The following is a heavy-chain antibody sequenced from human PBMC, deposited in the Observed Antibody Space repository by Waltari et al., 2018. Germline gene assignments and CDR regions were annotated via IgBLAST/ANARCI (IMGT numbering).Heavy chain of an antibody. Sequence: QVQLQQWGAGLLKPSETLFLSCAVYGGSFRSYYWTWIRQPPGKGLEWNGEINHRGSSHYDPSQKSRVTMSVGTSKSQFFLNLSPVTAADTAVYYCAKGKKDEVRVKRGQYYFDSWGQGTLVTVSS. CDR1: GGSFRSYY. CDR2: INHRGSS. V-gene: IGHV4-34*01. CDR3: AKGKKDEVRVKRGQYYFDS. D-gene: IGHD3-10*01. J-gene: IGHJ4*02.